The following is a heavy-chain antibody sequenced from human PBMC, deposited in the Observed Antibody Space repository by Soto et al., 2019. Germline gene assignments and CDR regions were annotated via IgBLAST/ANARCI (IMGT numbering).Heavy chain of an antibody. D-gene: IGHD2-8*01. Sequence: EEQLVESGGGLVQPGGSLRLSCAASGFTFSSYWMHWVRQAPGKGLVWVSRINPGGTITDYADSVKGRFTISRDNAKNTVYLQVNSLRRDDTAEYFCARVPIGKYGVWNYWGQGTLVTVSS. J-gene: IGHJ4*02. CDR1: GFTFSSYW. V-gene: IGHV3-74*01. CDR3: ARVPIGKYGVWNY. CDR2: INPGGTIT.